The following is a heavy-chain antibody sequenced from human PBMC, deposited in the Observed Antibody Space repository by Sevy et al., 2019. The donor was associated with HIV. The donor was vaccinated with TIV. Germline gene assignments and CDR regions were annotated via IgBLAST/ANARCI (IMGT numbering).Heavy chain of an antibody. CDR1: GYTFTGYY. V-gene: IGHV1-2*02. CDR3: VRDDRDGYFDY. Sequence: ASVKVSCKASGYTFTGYYMHWVRQAPGQGLEWMGWINPDSGGPNYAPKFQGRVTLTRDTSISPAYMELSRLKSDDTAVYYCVRDDRDGYFDYWGQGTLVTVSS. CDR2: INPDSGGP. J-gene: IGHJ4*02.